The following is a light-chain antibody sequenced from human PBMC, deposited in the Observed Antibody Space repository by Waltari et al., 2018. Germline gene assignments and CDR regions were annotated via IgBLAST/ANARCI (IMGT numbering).Light chain of an antibody. Sequence: EIVLTQSPGTLSLSPGERATLSCRTSHSVTSRDLAWYQQKPGQAPRLLVYGASSRATGIPDRFGGSGSGTDFTLTISRLEPEESAVYFCQHYDRSPVTFGGGTKVEIK. CDR2: GAS. J-gene: IGKJ4*01. CDR1: HSVTSRD. V-gene: IGKV3-20*01. CDR3: QHYDRSPVT.